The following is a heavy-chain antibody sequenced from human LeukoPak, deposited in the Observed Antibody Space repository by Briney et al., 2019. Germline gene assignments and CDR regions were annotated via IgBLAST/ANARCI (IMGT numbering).Heavy chain of an antibody. Sequence: SETLSLTCTVAGGSISSSSDYWGWIRQPPGKGLEWIGSIYYSGSTYYKPSLKSRVTISVDTSKNQFFLRLTSVTAADTAVYYCARRIIYGSGSRYYFDYWGQGTLVTVSS. V-gene: IGHV4-39*07. D-gene: IGHD3-10*01. J-gene: IGHJ4*02. CDR2: IYYSGST. CDR3: ARRIIYGSGSRYYFDY. CDR1: GGSISSSSDY.